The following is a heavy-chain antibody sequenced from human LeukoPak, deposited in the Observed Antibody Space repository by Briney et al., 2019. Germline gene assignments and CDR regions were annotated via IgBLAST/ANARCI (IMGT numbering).Heavy chain of an antibody. J-gene: IGHJ6*02. D-gene: IGHD2-2*01. CDR2: IKPDGSGK. CDR1: EFSISTYW. CDR3: ARVGYCSSTSCYAYGMDV. Sequence: GGSLRLSCAASEFSISTYWMSWVRQAPGKGLEWVANIKPDGSGKYYVDSVTGRFTISRDNAKNSLYLEINSLRAEDTAVYYCARVGYCSSTSCYAYGMDVWGQGTTVTVSS. V-gene: IGHV3-7*01.